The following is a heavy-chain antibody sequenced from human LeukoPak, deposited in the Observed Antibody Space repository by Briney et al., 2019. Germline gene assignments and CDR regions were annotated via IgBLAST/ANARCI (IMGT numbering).Heavy chain of an antibody. CDR2: ISGSGGST. Sequence: GGSLRLSCAASGFTFSSYWMNWVRQAPGKGLEWISAISGSGGSTYCADSVKGRFTISRDNAKNTLFLQMNSLGADDTAVYYCAKGGGSSSWDAFDIWGQGTLVAVSS. CDR1: GFTFSSYW. CDR3: AKGGGSSSWDAFDI. V-gene: IGHV3-23*01. J-gene: IGHJ3*02. D-gene: IGHD6-13*01.